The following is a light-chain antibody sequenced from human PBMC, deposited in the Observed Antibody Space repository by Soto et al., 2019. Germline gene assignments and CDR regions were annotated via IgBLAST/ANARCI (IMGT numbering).Light chain of an antibody. Sequence: QSALTQPASVSGSPGQSITISCTGTSSDIGAYNYVAWYQQLPGTAPTLLIHSDTQRPSGVPDRFSGSKSGTSASLAISGLRSEDEADYYCAAWDGSLRGRVFGGGTKLTVL. CDR2: SDT. J-gene: IGLJ2*01. CDR1: SSDIGAYNY. V-gene: IGLV1-47*02. CDR3: AAWDGSLRGRV.